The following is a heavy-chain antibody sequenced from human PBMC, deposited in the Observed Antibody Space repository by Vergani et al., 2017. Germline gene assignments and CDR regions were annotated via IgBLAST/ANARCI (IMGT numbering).Heavy chain of an antibody. D-gene: IGHD1-1*01. Sequence: EVELVQSGPEMRKPGESLKISCKGSEYSFGNYWIGWVRQMPGKGLEGMGIIYPADPDTRYSPSFQGQVPISADKSIRTAFLQRDRLKASDTALYYCARHTTYTDSWGQGTLVTVSS. CDR1: EYSFGNYW. CDR2: IYPADPDT. CDR3: ARHTTYTDS. J-gene: IGHJ4*02. V-gene: IGHV5-51*01.